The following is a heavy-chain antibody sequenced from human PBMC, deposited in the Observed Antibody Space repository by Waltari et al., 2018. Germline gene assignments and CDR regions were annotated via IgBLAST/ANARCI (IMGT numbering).Heavy chain of an antibody. V-gene: IGHV3-15*01. CDR2: IKSKTDGGTT. D-gene: IGHD6-19*01. CDR3: TTDPQQWLVQIFDY. Sequence: EVQLVESGGGLVKPGGSLRLSCAASGFTFSNAWMSWVRQAPGKGLEWVGRIKSKTDGGTTDYAAPVKGRFTISRDDSKNTLYLQMNSLKTEDTAVYYCTTDPQQWLVQIFDYWGQGTLVTVSS. J-gene: IGHJ4*02. CDR1: GFTFSNAW.